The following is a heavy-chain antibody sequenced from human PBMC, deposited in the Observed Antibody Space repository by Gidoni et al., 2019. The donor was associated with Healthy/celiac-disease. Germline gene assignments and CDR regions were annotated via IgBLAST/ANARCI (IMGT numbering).Heavy chain of an antibody. CDR3: ARSIAVAGIPSYFDY. Sequence: QGQAPALGAGPFKPSGTLFPPLACHGWFFSGYYWSWIRQPPGKGLEWIGEINHSGSTNYNPSLKSRVTISVDTSKNQFSLKLSSVTAADTAVYYCARSIAVAGIPSYFDYWGQGTLVTVSS. D-gene: IGHD6-19*01. CDR1: GWFFSGYY. CDR2: INHSGST. J-gene: IGHJ4*02. V-gene: IGHV4-34*01.